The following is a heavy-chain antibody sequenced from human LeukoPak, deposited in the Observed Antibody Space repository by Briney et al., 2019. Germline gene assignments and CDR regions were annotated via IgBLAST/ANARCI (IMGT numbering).Heavy chain of an antibody. CDR2: VSSSSDYI. CDR1: GFTFISYS. D-gene: IGHD1-20*01. V-gene: IGHV3-21*01. Sequence: GGSLRLFCVASGFTFISYSMNWVRQAPGKGLEWVSSVSSSSDYIYCADSVKGRFTISRDNAKNSLYLQMNSLRAEDTGVYYCVRDLLTAWVHMDVWGKGPAVTVSS. CDR3: VRDLLTAWVHMDV. J-gene: IGHJ6*03.